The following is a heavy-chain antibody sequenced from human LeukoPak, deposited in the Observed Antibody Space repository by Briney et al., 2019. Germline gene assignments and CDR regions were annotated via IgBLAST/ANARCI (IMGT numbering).Heavy chain of an antibody. V-gene: IGHV1-2*02. D-gene: IGHD3-10*01. CDR3: ARDLIELLWFGERYFDL. J-gene: IGHJ2*01. CDR1: GYTFTGYY. Sequence: GGSVRVSCKASGYTFTGYYMHWGRQAPGEGGEWMGWINPNSGGTNYAQKFQGRVTMTRDTSISTAYMELSRLRSDDTAVYYCARDLIELLWFGERYFDLWGRGTLVTVSS. CDR2: INPNSGGT.